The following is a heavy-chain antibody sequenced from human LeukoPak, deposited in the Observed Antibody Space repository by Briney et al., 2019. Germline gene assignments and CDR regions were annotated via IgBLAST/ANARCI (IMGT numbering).Heavy chain of an antibody. CDR1: GGSFSGYY. V-gene: IGHV4-34*01. J-gene: IGHJ6*03. CDR3: ARARRGDFWSSYYYYYMDV. D-gene: IGHD3-3*01. CDR2: INHSGST. Sequence: SETLSLTCAVYGGSFSGYYWSWIRQPPGKGLEWIGEINHSGSTNYNPSLKRRVTISVDTSKNQFSLKLSSVTAADTAVYYCARARRGDFWSSYYYYYMDVWGKGTTVTVSS.